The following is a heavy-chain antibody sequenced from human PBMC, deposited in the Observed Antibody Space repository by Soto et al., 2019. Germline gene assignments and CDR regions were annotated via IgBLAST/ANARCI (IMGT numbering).Heavy chain of an antibody. CDR3: ARHPGYYDILTGYTTYYFDS. J-gene: IGHJ4*02. Sequence: PSETLSLTCTVSGFSISSYYWSWIRQPPGKGLEWIGYIYYRGNTNYNPSLKSRVTISLDTPKNQFSLKLSSVTAADTAVYYCARHPGYYDILTGYTTYYFDSWGQGILVTVSS. V-gene: IGHV4-59*08. CDR1: GFSISSYY. D-gene: IGHD3-9*01. CDR2: IYYRGNT.